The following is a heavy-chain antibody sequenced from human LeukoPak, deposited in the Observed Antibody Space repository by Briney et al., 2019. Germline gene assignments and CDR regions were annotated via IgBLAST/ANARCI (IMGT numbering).Heavy chain of an antibody. V-gene: IGHV1-46*01. D-gene: IGHD3-22*01. CDR1: GYTFTSYY. Sequence: GASVKISCKASGYTFTSYYMHWVRQAPGQGLKWMGIINPRGGSTSYAQKFQGRVTMTRDTSTSTVYMELSSLRSEDTAVYYCARDKDYDSSGYPDAFDIWGQGTMVTVSS. CDR2: INPRGGST. J-gene: IGHJ3*02. CDR3: ARDKDYDSSGYPDAFDI.